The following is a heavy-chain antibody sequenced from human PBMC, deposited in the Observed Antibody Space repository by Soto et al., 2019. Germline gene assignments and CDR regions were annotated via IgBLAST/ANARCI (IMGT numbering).Heavy chain of an antibody. J-gene: IGHJ4*01. CDR3: SRVDPGETSPFDH. Sequence: ASEKVSCKSPGDIFPSYYIHWVRQAPGQGLEWMGWINPFDGSRMFAQSFQGRVTMTRDTSTSTVYMEVSSLRSEDTAVYYCSRVDPGETSPFDHWGQ. V-gene: IGHV1-46*03. CDR2: INPFDGSR. D-gene: IGHD3-10*01. CDR1: GDIFPSYY.